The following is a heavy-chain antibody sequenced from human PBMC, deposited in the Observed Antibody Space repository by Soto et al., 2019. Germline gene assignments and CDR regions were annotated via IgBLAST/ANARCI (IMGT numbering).Heavy chain of an antibody. CDR1: GGSISSYY. J-gene: IGHJ5*02. CDR3: ARGDYDFLTGYYPSWFDP. Sequence: PSETLSLTCTVSGGSISSYYWSWIRQPPGKGLERIGYIYYSGSTNYNPSLKSRVTISVDTSKNQFSLKLSSVTAADTAVYYCARGDYDFLTGYYPSWFDPWGQGTLVTVSS. V-gene: IGHV4-59*01. CDR2: IYYSGST. D-gene: IGHD3-9*01.